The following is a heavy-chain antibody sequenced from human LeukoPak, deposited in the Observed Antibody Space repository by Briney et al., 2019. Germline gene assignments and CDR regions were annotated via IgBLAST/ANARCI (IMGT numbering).Heavy chain of an antibody. CDR2: IYYSGST. J-gene: IGHJ4*02. CDR1: GGSISSYY. CDR3: ARDPNLQYHFDY. D-gene: IGHD2-2*01. Sequence: SETLSLTCTVSGGSISSYYWSWIRQPPGKGLEWIGYIYYSGSTNYNPSLKSRVTISVDTSKNQFSLKLSSVTAADTAVYYCARDPNLQYHFDYWGQGTLVTVSS. V-gene: IGHV4-59*01.